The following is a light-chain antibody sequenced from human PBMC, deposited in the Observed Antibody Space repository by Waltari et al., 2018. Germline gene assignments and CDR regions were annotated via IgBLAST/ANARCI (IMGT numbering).Light chain of an antibody. J-gene: IGLJ3*02. CDR2: GNT. V-gene: IGLV1-40*01. Sequence: QSVLTQPPSVSGAPGQRVTLSCTGSNSNIGAGFDVHWYKQIPGTAPKVLIYGNTNRPSGVPDRFSGSKSGTSASLAITGLQAEDEADYYCQSYDSSLTAWVFGGGTRLTVL. CDR1: NSNIGAGFD. CDR3: QSYDSSLTAWV.